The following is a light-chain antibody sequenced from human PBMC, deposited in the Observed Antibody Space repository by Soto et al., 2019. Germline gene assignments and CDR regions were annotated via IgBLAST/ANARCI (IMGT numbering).Light chain of an antibody. J-gene: IGLJ1*01. Sequence: QSALTQPASVSGSPGQSITISCTGTSSDVGSYNLVSWYQQHPGKAPKLMIYGSSKRPSGVSDRFSGSKSGNAASLTISGLQAADEADYYCCSYAGSYTYVFGTGTKLTVL. V-gene: IGLV2-23*01. CDR3: CSYAGSYTYV. CDR1: SSDVGSYNL. CDR2: GSS.